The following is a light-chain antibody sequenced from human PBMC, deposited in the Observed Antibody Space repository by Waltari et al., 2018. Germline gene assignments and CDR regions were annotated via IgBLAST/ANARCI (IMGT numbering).Light chain of an antibody. CDR2: INSDGSH. CDR3: QTWGTGTWV. J-gene: IGLJ3*02. CDR1: RGHSSYA. Sequence: QLVVTQSPSASPPLVPSVKSTSTLIRGHSSYAIACHQQQPEKGPRYLMKINSDGSHKKGDGIPDRFSGSSSGAERYLTISSLQSEDEADYYCQTWGTGTWVFGGGTKLTVL. V-gene: IGLV4-69*01.